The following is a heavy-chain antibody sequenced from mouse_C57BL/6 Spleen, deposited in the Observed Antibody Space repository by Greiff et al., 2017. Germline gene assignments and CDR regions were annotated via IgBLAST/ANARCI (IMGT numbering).Heavy chain of an antibody. CDR1: GYTFTSYW. J-gene: IGHJ2*01. CDR3: ARETNSYGSSYYFDY. V-gene: IGHV1-61*01. D-gene: IGHD1-1*01. Sequence: QVQLQQSGAELVRPGSSVKLSCKASGYTFTSYWMDWVKQRPGQGLEWIGNIYPSDSETHYNQKFKDKATLTVDKSSSTAYMQLSSLTSEDSAVYYCARETNSYGSSYYFDYWGQGTTLTVSS. CDR2: IYPSDSET.